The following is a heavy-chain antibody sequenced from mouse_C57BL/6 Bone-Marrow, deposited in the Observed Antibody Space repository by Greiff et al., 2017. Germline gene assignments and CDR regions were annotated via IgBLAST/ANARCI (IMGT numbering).Heavy chain of an antibody. CDR1: GYTFTSYD. CDR3: ARLEFDGSSGDWYFDV. Sequence: QVHVKQSGPELVKPGASVKLSCKASGYTFTSYDINWVKQRPGQGLEWIGWIYPRDGSTKYNEKFKGKATLTVDTSSSTAYMEHHSLTSEDSAVYFCARLEFDGSSGDWYFDVWGTGTTVTVSS. D-gene: IGHD1-1*01. J-gene: IGHJ1*03. V-gene: IGHV1-85*01. CDR2: IYPRDGST.